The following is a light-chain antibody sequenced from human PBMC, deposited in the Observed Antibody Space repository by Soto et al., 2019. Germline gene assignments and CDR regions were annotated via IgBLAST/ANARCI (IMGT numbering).Light chain of an antibody. CDR1: ESVTSNR. V-gene: IGKV3-20*01. J-gene: IGKJ2*01. CDR3: QRYGTSRGT. Sequence: EIVLTQSPGTLSLSPGERATLSCRASESVTSNRLACYQQKPGQAPRLLIYGAFIRASGIPDRFSGSGSGTDFTLTISALEPEDFAVYYCQRYGTSRGTFGQGTKLEIK. CDR2: GAF.